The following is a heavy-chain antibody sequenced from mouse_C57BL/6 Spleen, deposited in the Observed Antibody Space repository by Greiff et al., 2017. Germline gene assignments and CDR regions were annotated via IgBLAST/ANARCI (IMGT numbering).Heavy chain of an antibody. CDR1: GFSFSSYG. D-gene: IGHD1-1*01. J-gene: IGHJ3*01. Sequence: DVKLVESGRGLVKPGGSLTLSCAASGFSFSSYGMSWVRPTPDKRLEWVATISSGGSYTYYPDSVKGRFTISRDNAKNTLYLPMSSLKSEDTAMYYCATLRCFFAYWGQGTLVTVSA. V-gene: IGHV5-6*03. CDR2: ISSGGSYT. CDR3: ATLRCFFAY.